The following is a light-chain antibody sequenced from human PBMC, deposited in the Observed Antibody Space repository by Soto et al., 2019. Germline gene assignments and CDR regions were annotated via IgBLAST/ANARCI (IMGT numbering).Light chain of an antibody. J-gene: IGKJ2*01. CDR3: QQYNSYSQP. CDR1: QSISSW. Sequence: DIQMTQSPSTLSASVGDRVTITCRASQSISSWLAWYQQKPGKAPKLLIYDASSLESGVPSRFSGSGSGTEFTLTISSLQPDDVATYYCQQYNSYSQPFGQGTKLEIK. CDR2: DAS. V-gene: IGKV1-5*01.